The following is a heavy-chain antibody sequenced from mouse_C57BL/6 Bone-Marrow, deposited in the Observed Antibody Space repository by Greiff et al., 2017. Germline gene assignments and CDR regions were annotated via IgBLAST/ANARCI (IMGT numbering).Heavy chain of an antibody. Sequence: VQVVESGPGLVAPSQSLSITCTVSGFSLTSYGVHWVRQPPGKGLEWLVVIWSDGSTTYNSALKSRLSISKDNSKSQVFLKMNSLQTDDTAMYYCARHSYYGSSYWYFDVWGTGTTVTVSS. V-gene: IGHV2-6-1*01. D-gene: IGHD1-1*01. CDR3: ARHSYYGSSYWYFDV. CDR2: IWSDGST. J-gene: IGHJ1*03. CDR1: GFSLTSYG.